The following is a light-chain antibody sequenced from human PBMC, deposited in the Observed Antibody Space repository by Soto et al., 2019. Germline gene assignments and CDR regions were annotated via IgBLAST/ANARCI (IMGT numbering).Light chain of an antibody. V-gene: IGKV1-27*01. CDR2: AAS. CDR1: HVISNH. Sequence: DIQMTQSPSSLSASVGDRVTITCRASHVISNHLAWYQQKPGKVPKLLIYAASTLQSGVPSRFSGSGSGTDFTLTISSLQTEDVATYYCQKYNSAPRTFGGGTKVEIK. J-gene: IGKJ4*01. CDR3: QKYNSAPRT.